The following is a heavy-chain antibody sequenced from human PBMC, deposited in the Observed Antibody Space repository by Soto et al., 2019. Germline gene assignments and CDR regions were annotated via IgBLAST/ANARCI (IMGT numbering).Heavy chain of an antibody. CDR1: GFTFGNYS. CDR2: IGSRGDT. V-gene: IGHV3-21*01. D-gene: IGHD2-21*02. Sequence: GGSLRLSCAASGFTFGNYSMHWVRQAPGKGLEWVSSIGSRGDTYYADSVKGRLTISREYAKNSLSLQMNSLRAEDTAVYYCAREETAWPLAYGLDVWGQGTTVTVSS. J-gene: IGHJ6*02. CDR3: AREETAWPLAYGLDV.